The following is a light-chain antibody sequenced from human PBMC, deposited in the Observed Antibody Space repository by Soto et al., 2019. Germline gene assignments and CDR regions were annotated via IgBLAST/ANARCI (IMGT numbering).Light chain of an antibody. J-gene: IGLJ1*01. CDR2: DVI. CDR1: SSDVGGYNY. V-gene: IGLV2-14*01. CDR3: SSYTSSNTYV. Sequence: QSALTQPASVSGSPGQSITISCTGASSDVGGYNYVSWYQQHPGKAPKLMIYDVIHRPSGVSNRFSGSKSGNTASLTISGLEAEDEADYYCSSYTSSNTYVFGTGTKLTVL.